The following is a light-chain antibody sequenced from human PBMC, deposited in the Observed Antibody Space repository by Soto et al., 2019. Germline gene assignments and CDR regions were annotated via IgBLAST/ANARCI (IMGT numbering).Light chain of an antibody. J-gene: IGKJ1*01. Sequence: EIVLTQSPGTLSLSPGERATLSCRASQSVSSSFLAWYQQKPGQALRLLIYGSSSRDTGIPDRFSSSGSGTDFTLTISRLEPEDYAVYYCQQYDSSPWTFGQGTKVEIK. CDR1: QSVSSSF. CDR3: QQYDSSPWT. V-gene: IGKV3-20*01. CDR2: GSS.